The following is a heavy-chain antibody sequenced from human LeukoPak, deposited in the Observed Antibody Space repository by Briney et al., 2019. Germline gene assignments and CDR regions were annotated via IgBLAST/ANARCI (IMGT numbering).Heavy chain of an antibody. CDR1: GFSFGNAW. D-gene: IGHD3-10*01. J-gene: IGHJ4*02. CDR3: ATSGRRWDYFDY. CDR2: IKSKTDGGTI. Sequence: GGSLRLSCAGSGFSFGNAWMTWVRQAPGKGLEWVGRIKSKTDGGTIDYDAHVKGRFTISRDDSKNTVDLQMNSLGTEDAAVYFCATSGRRWDYFDYWGQGTLVTVSS. V-gene: IGHV3-15*01.